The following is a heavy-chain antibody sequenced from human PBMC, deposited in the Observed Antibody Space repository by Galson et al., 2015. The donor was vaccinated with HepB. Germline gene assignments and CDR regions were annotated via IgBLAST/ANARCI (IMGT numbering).Heavy chain of an antibody. CDR3: ARGAWIQLWETLDY. D-gene: IGHD5-18*01. J-gene: IGHJ4*02. CDR1: GYSFTSYW. CDR2: TYPGDSDT. V-gene: IGHV5-51*01. Sequence: QSGAEVKKPGESLKISCKGSGYSFTSYWIGWVRQMPGKGLEWMGITYPGDSDTRYSPSFQGQVTISADKSISTAYLQWSSLEAEDTAVYYCARGAWIQLWETLDYGGQGTLVTASS.